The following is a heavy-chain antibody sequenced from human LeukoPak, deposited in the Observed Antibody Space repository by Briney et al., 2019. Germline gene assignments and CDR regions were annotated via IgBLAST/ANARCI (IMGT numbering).Heavy chain of an antibody. CDR3: AREEYSSFDY. CDR2: ISSSSSYI. V-gene: IGHV3-21*01. D-gene: IGHD6-6*01. Sequence: GGSLRLSCAASGFTFSNYWMYWVRQAPGKGLEWVSSISSSSSYIYYADSVKGRFTISRDNAKNSLYLQMNSLRAEDTAVYYCAREEYSSFDYWGQGTLVTVSS. J-gene: IGHJ4*02. CDR1: GFTFSNYW.